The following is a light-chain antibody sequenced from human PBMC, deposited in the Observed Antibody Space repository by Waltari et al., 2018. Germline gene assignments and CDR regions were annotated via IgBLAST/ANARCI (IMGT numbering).Light chain of an antibody. Sequence: DIQMTQSPSSLSASVGDRVTITCRANQDINNFLLWFQQRPGKAPKSLIYAVSHLLSGVPSRFSGSRSGPDFTLTISDLQPEDFATYYCQQHNNFPYSLGQGTRLEIK. CDR1: QDINNF. CDR3: QQHNNFPYS. CDR2: AVS. J-gene: IGKJ2*03. V-gene: IGKV1-16*01.